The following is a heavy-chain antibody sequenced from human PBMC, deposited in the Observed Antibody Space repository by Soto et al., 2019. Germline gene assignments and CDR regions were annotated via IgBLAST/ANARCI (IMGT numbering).Heavy chain of an antibody. CDR2: ISTSGGST. CDR3: AKKAGYSGYDTFDY. J-gene: IGHJ4*02. D-gene: IGHD5-12*01. CDR1: GFTFSSYA. Sequence: PGGSLRLSCAASGFTFSSYAMSWVRQAPGKGLEWVSAISTSGGSTFYADSVKGRFTISRDNFKNTLYLQMNSLRAEDTAVYYCAKKAGYSGYDTFDYWGQGTLVTVSS. V-gene: IGHV3-23*01.